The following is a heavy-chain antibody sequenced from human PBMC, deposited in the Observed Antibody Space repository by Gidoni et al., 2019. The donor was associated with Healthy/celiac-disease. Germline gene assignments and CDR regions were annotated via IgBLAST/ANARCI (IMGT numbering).Heavy chain of an antibody. J-gene: IGHJ4*02. Sequence: QVQLVESGGGVVQPGRSLRLSCAASGFTFSSYGMHWVRQAPGKGLAWVAVIWYDGINKYYAASVKGRFTISRDNSKNTLYLQMNSLRAEDTAVYYCARSGYSSSWYWTQAENPFDYWGQGTLVTVSS. CDR3: ARSGYSSSWYWTQAENPFDY. CDR2: IWYDGINK. V-gene: IGHV3-33*01. CDR1: GFTFSSYG. D-gene: IGHD6-13*01.